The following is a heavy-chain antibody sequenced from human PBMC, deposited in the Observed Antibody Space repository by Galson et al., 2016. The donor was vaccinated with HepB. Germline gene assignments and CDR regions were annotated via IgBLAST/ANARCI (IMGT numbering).Heavy chain of an antibody. Sequence: ETLSLTCTVSGESLSGYFWSWIRQPPGKGLEWIGEVNHRGTTNYDPSLESRVTISADTSKNQFSLNLSSLTAADTAVYLCERDGFPGFGSFFDYWGHGALVTVTS. CDR1: GESLSGYF. V-gene: IGHV4-34*01. CDR2: VNHRGTT. CDR3: ERDGFPGFGSFFDY. J-gene: IGHJ4*01. D-gene: IGHD2-15*01.